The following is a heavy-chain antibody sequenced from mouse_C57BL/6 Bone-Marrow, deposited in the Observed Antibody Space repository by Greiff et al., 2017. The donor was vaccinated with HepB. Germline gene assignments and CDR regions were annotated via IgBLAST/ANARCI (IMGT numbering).Heavy chain of an antibody. CDR2: IDPSDSYT. D-gene: IGHD2-2*01. Sequence: QVQLQQPGAELVMPGASVKLSCKASGYTFTSYWMHWVKQRPGQGLEWIGEIDPSDSYTNYNQKFKGKSTLTVDKSSSTAYMQLSSLTSEDSAVYDCARLGVGYYYAIDYWGQGTSVTVSS. CDR3: ARLGVGYYYAIDY. V-gene: IGHV1-69*01. J-gene: IGHJ4*01. CDR1: GYTFTSYW.